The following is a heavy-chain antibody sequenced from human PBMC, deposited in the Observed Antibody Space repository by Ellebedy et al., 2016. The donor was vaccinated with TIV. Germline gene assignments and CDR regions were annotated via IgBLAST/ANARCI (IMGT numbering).Heavy chain of an antibody. J-gene: IGHJ4*02. V-gene: IGHV4-34*01. CDR1: GGSFSGYY. CDR2: INHSGST. D-gene: IGHD3-22*01. Sequence: SETLSLTCAVYGGSFSGYYWSWIRQPPGKGLEWIGEINHSGSTNYNPSLKSRVTISVDTSKNQFSLKLSSVTAADTAVYYCARGRIYDSSGYYPTTSNYFDYWGQGTLVTVSS. CDR3: ARGRIYDSSGYYPTTSNYFDY.